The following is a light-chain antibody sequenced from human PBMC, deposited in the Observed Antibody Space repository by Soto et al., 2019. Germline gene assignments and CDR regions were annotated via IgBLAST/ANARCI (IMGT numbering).Light chain of an antibody. CDR2: AAS. J-gene: IGKJ1*01. CDR1: QGISSY. CDR3: PQYYSYPPA. V-gene: IGKV1-8*01. Sequence: AIRMTQSPSSFSASTGDRVTITCRASQGISSYLAWYQQKPGKAPKLLIYAASTLQSGVPSRFSGSGSGTDFTLTISSLQSADFATYYCPQYYSYPPAFGQGTKVEIK.